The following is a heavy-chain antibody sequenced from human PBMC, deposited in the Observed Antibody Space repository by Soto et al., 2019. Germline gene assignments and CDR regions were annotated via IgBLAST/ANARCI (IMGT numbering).Heavy chain of an antibody. CDR3: ARDWDGEYSGYDYGDPFDY. CDR2: IIPILGIA. CDR1: GGTFSSYT. V-gene: IGHV1-69*04. J-gene: IGHJ4*02. Sequence: GASVKVSCKASGGTFSSYTISWVRQAPGQGLEWVGRIIPILGIANYAQKFQRRVTITADKSTSTAYMELSSLRSEDTAVYYCARDWDGEYSGYDYGDPFDYWGQGTLVTVSS. D-gene: IGHD5-12*01.